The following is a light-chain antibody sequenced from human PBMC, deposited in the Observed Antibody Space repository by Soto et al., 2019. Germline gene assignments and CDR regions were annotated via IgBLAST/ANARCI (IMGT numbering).Light chain of an antibody. V-gene: IGLV3-21*04. CDR2: YDS. CDR1: NIGSKS. J-gene: IGLJ2*01. Sequence: SYELTQPPSVSVAPGKTARITCGGNNIGSKSVHWYQQKPGQAPVLVIYYDSDRPSGIPERFSGSNSGNTATLTISRVEAGDEAYYYCQLWDSSSDHVVFGGGTQLTVL. CDR3: QLWDSSSDHVV.